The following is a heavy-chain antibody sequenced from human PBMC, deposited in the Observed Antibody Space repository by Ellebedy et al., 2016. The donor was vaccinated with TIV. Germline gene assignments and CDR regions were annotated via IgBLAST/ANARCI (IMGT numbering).Heavy chain of an antibody. Sequence: GESLKISCAASGFSFRNYWMGWVRQAPGKGLEWVANIYQDGREKYYVDSVKGRFTHPRDNAKNSLYLQLNSLRVEDTAVYFCARRGSYGDYTVQVNNWFDRWGQGTLVTV. CDR1: GFSFRNYW. CDR3: ARRGSYGDYTVQVNNWFDR. CDR2: IYQDGREK. V-gene: IGHV3-7*01. D-gene: IGHD4-17*01. J-gene: IGHJ5*02.